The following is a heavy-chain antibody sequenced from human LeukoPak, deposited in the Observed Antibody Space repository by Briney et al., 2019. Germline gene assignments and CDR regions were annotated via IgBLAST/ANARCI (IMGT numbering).Heavy chain of an antibody. J-gene: IGHJ6*02. V-gene: IGHV1-3*01. Sequence: ASVKVSCKASGYTFTSYAMHWVRQAPGQRLEWMGWINAGNGNTKYSQKFQGRVTITRDTSASTAYMELSSLRSEDTAVYYCARGSRTYDFWSGSLYYYYGMDVWGQGTTVTVPS. CDR3: ARGSRTYDFWSGSLYYYYGMDV. CDR1: GYTFTSYA. D-gene: IGHD3-3*01. CDR2: INAGNGNT.